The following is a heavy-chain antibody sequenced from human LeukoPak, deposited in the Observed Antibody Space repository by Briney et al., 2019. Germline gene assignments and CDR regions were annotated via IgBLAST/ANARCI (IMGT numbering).Heavy chain of an antibody. D-gene: IGHD2-15*01. CDR3: ARPEYCSAGSCYTWFDP. J-gene: IGHJ5*02. V-gene: IGHV5-51*01. Sequence: GESLKISCKGSGYSFTNYWIGWVRQMPGKGLEWMGIIYPGDSDTRYSPSFQGQVTIAADKSISTAYLQWSSLKASDTAMYYCARPEYCSAGSCYTWFDPWGKGTLVTASS. CDR2: IYPGDSDT. CDR1: GYSFTNYW.